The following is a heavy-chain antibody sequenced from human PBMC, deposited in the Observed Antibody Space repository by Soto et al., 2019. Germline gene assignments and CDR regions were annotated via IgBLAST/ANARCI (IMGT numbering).Heavy chain of an antibody. CDR2: IKKKADGGTT. D-gene: IGHD5-12*01. CDR3: ARDAYNYGYFSS. CDR1: GFTFSNAW. V-gene: IGHV3-15*01. J-gene: IGHJ5*02. Sequence: GGSLRLSCEVSGFTFSNAWMNWVRQAPGKGLEWVGRIKKKADGGTTDHAAPVKGRFTISRDNSNSTLYLHMNSLRPEDTAVYYCARDAYNYGYFSSWVQGTLVTVSS.